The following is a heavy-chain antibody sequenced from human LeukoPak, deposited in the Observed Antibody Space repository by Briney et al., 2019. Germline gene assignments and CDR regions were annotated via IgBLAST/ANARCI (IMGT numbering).Heavy chain of an antibody. D-gene: IGHD4/OR15-4a*01. CDR3: ARTYGGGRGYFDY. CDR1: GGTFSSYA. Sequence: SCKASGGTFSSYAISWVRQAPGKGLEWVSVIYSGGSTYYADSVKGRFTISRDNSKNTLYLQMNSLRAEDTAVYYCARTYGGGRGYFDYWGQGTLVTVSS. CDR2: IYSGGST. J-gene: IGHJ4*02. V-gene: IGHV3-53*01.